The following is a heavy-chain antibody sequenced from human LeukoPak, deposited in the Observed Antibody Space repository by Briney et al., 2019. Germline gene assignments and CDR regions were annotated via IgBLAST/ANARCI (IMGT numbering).Heavy chain of an antibody. V-gene: IGHV1-18*01. CDR2: ISAYNGNT. CDR1: GYTFTSYG. Sequence: ASVKVSCKASGYTFTSYGISWLRQAPGQGLEWMGWISAYNGNTNYAQKLQGRVTITTDTSTRTAYMELRSLRSDDTAVYYCARDQYGSYYVNYYYYGMDVWGQGTTVTVSS. J-gene: IGHJ6*02. CDR3: ARDQYGSYYVNYYYYGMDV. D-gene: IGHD1-26*01.